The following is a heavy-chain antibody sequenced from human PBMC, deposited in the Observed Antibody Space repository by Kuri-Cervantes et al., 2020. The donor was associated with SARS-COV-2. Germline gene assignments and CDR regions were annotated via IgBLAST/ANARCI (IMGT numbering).Heavy chain of an antibody. CDR3: ARGGERGWSYYWWFDP. CDR2: IYTSGST. D-gene: IGHD1-26*01. CDR1: GGSISSYY. J-gene: IGHJ5*02. V-gene: IGHV4-4*07. Sequence: TLSCTVSGGSISSYYWRWIRQPAGKGLEWIGRIYTSGSTNYNPSLKSRVTMSVDTSKNQFSLKLSSVTAADTAVYYCARGGERGWSYYWWFDPGGQGTLVTVSS.